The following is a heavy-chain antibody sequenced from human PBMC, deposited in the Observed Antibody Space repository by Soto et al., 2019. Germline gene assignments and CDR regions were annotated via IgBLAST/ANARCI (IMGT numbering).Heavy chain of an antibody. CDR3: AREAENDHYYYGMDV. Sequence: QVQLLQSGAEVKKPGSSVKVSCKASGGSFSSYAISWVRQAPGQGLEWMGGIIRIISTANYAQKFQGRVTITADKSTSTAYMELRSLRSEDTAVYYCAREAENDHYYYGMDVWGQGTTVTLSS. V-gene: IGHV1-69*06. CDR1: GGSFSSYA. J-gene: IGHJ6*02. CDR2: IIRIISTA.